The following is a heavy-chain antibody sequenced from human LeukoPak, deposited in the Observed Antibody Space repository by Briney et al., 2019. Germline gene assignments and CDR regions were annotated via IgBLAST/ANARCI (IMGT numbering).Heavy chain of an antibody. CDR2: IYPSGST. Sequence: PSGTLSLTCAVSGGSISSTNWWNWVRQPPGKGLEWIGEIYPSGSTYYNPSLKSRVTISVDKSKNQFSLKLSSVTAADTALYYCARSQDVDVITTHRPFDIWGQGTVVTVSS. D-gene: IGHD2/OR15-2a*01. CDR3: ARSQDVDVITTHRPFDI. V-gene: IGHV4-4*02. CDR1: GGSISSTNW. J-gene: IGHJ3*02.